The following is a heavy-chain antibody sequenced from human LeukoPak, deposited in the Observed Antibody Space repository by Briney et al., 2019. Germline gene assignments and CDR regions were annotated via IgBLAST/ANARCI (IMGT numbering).Heavy chain of an antibody. J-gene: IGHJ4*02. CDR2: IIPIFGTA. D-gene: IGHD6-19*01. CDR1: GGTFSSYA. CDR3: ARVGYSSGWYWDY. V-gene: IGHV1-69*05. Sequence: GASVKVSCKASGGTFSSYAISWVRQAPGQGLEWMGGIIPIFGTANYAQKLQGRVTMTTDTSTSTAYMELRSLRSDDTAVYYCARVGYSSGWYWDYWGQGTLVTVSS.